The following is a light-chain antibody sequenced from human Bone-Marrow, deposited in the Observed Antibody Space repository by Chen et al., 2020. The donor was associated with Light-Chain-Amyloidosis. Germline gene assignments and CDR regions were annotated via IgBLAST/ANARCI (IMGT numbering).Light chain of an antibody. V-gene: IGLV3-21*02. CDR3: QVWDRSSDRPV. J-gene: IGLJ3*02. CDR2: DDG. CDR1: NIGSTS. Sequence: SYVLTQPSSVSVAPGQTATIACVGNNIGSTSVHSYQQTPGQDPLMVVYDDGYRPSGIPERLSGSNSGNTATLTISRVEAGDEADYYCQVWDRSSDRPVFGGGTKLTVL.